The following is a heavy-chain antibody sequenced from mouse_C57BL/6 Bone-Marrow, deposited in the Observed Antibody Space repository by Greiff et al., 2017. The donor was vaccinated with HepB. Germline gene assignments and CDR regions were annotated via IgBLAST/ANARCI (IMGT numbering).Heavy chain of an antibody. Sequence: QVTLKESGPGILQSSQTLSLTCSFSGFSLSTSGMGVSWIRQPSGKGLEWLAHIYWDDDKRYNPSLKSRLTISKDTSRNQVFLKVTSVDTADTATYYCARRVWGIYYDYDDGHWYFDVWGTGTTVTVSS. CDR1: GFSLSTSGMG. J-gene: IGHJ1*03. CDR3: ARRVWGIYYDYDDGHWYFDV. CDR2: IYWDDDK. D-gene: IGHD2-4*01. V-gene: IGHV8-12*01.